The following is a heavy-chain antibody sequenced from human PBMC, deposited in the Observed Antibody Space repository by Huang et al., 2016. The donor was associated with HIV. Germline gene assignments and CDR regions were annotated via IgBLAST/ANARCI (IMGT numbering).Heavy chain of an antibody. CDR1: RFTFSTYA. CDR3: AKVPTVVTFH. V-gene: IGHV3-23*01. J-gene: IGHJ4*02. Sequence: DVQLLESGGDFVQPGGSLRLCCAASRFTFSTYAMSWVRQAPGKGLEWVSAISCSGDKTYYADSWKGRFTISRDNSKNTLFLQMNSLRAEDTAVYYCAKVPTVVTFHWGQGTLVTVSS. D-gene: IGHD2-21*02. CDR2: ISCSGDKT.